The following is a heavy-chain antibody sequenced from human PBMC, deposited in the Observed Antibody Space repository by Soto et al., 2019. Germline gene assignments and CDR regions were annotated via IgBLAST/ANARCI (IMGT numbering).Heavy chain of an antibody. CDR1: GFTFSNYA. J-gene: IGHJ4*02. V-gene: IGHV3-30-3*01. CDR3: ARGPIGDAAMVTNYFDY. Sequence: QVQLVESGGGVVQPGMSLRLSCAASGFTFSNYAIHWVRQAPGKGLEWVAVLSYDGNNIHYADSVKGLFTVSRDNSKNTLFLQMNSLRDEDTALYYCARGPIGDAAMVTNYFDYWGQGTLVTVSS. CDR2: LSYDGNNI. D-gene: IGHD5-18*01.